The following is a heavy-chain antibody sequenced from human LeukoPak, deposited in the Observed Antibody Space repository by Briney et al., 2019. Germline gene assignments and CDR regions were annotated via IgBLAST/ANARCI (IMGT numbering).Heavy chain of an antibody. Sequence: GASVKVSCKVSGYTLTELSMHWVRQAPGKGLEWMGGFDPEDGETIYAQKFQGRVTMTEDTSTDTAYMELSSLRSEDTAVYYCATSSPGIAPRDAFDIWGQGTMVTVSS. CDR1: GYTLTELS. D-gene: IGHD6-13*01. V-gene: IGHV1-24*01. CDR3: ATSSPGIAPRDAFDI. J-gene: IGHJ3*02. CDR2: FDPEDGET.